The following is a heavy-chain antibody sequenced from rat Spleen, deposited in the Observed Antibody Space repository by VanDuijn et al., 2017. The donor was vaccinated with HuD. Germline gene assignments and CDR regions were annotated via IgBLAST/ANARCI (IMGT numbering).Heavy chain of an antibody. CDR1: VYSIKSSYR. Sequence: EVQLQESGPGLVKPSQSLSLTCSVTVYSIKSSYRWNWIRKFPGSRLAWMGYIDRAGNTNYNPSLKSRISITRDTSKNQFFLQVNSVTTEDTATYYCAAGRYNWNWFAYWGQGTLVTVSS. CDR3: AAGRYNWNWFAY. J-gene: IGHJ3*01. CDR2: IDRAGNT. V-gene: IGHV3-3*01. D-gene: IGHD1-5*01.